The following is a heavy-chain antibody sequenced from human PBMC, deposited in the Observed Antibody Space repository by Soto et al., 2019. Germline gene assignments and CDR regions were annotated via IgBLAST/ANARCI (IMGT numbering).Heavy chain of an antibody. V-gene: IGHV3-21*01. CDR2: ISSSSSYI. J-gene: IGHJ6*03. Sequence: EVQLVESGGGLVKPGGSLRLSCAASGFTFSSYSMNWVRQAPGKGLEWVSSISSSSSYIYYADSVKGRFTISRDNAKNSLYLQMNSLRAEDTAVYYCARETYSSGWGYMDVWGKGTTVTVSS. CDR3: ARETYSSGWGYMDV. CDR1: GFTFSSYS. D-gene: IGHD6-25*01.